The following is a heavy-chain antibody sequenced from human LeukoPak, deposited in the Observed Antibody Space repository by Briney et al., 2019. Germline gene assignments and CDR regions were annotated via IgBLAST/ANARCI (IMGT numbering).Heavy chain of an antibody. CDR1: GFTFSSYA. J-gene: IGHJ6*02. CDR3: AREYCSSTSCYQQYYYGMDV. CDR2: ISYDGSNK. D-gene: IGHD2-2*01. Sequence: GGSLRLSCAASGFTFSSYAMHWVRQAPGKGLECVAVISYDGSNKYYADSVKGRFTISRDNSKNTLYLQMNSLRAEDTAVYYCAREYCSSTSCYQQYYYGMDVWGQGTTVTVSS. V-gene: IGHV3-30-3*01.